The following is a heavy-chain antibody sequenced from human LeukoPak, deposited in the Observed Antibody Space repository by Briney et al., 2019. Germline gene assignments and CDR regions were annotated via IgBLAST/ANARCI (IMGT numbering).Heavy chain of an antibody. V-gene: IGHV3-7*01. CDR3: ARVSDVGSWYLNGMDV. CDR1: GFTFSSYW. J-gene: IGHJ6*02. Sequence: PGGSLRLSCAASGFTFSSYWMSWVRQAPGKGLEWVANIKQDGSEKYYVDSVKGRFTISRDNAKNSLYLQMNSLRAEDTAVYYCARVSDVGSWYLNGMDVWGQGTTVTVSS. CDR2: IKQDGSEK. D-gene: IGHD6-13*01.